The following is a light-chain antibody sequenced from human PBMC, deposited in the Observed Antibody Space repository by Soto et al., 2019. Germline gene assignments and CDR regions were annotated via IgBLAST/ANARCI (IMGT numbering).Light chain of an antibody. CDR3: KQTLSCPPA. V-gene: IGKV1-12*01. CDR1: QAIDSW. CDR2: TGS. Sequence: DSKMTRSLSWLSASVGDRVTITRRASQAIDSWLAWYQQKPGEAPKLLIFTGSLLHSGVPTRFSGSGSGTDFTFTISSLQPANPSTYYCKQTLSCPPACGQGKKADMK. J-gene: IGKJ1*01.